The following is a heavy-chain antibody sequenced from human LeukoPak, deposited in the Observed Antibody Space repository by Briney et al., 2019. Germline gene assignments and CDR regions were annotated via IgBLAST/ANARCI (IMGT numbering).Heavy chain of an antibody. Sequence: GGSLRLSCAASGFTFSNAWMSWVRQAPGKGLEWVGRIKSKTDGGTTDYAAPVKGRFTILRDDSKNTLYLEMNSLETEDTAVYYCTTVREYYDSSGYYSNYYYYMDVWGKGTTVTVSS. CDR1: GFTFSNAW. CDR2: IKSKTDGGTT. D-gene: IGHD3-22*01. J-gene: IGHJ6*03. CDR3: TTVREYYDSSGYYSNYYYYMDV. V-gene: IGHV3-15*01.